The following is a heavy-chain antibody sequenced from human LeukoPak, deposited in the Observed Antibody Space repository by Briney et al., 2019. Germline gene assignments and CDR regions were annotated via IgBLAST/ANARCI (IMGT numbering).Heavy chain of an antibody. D-gene: IGHD6-19*01. J-gene: IGHJ4*02. CDR3: ANPGIAVAGTGY. CDR1: GFTVSSNY. Sequence: GGSLRLSCAASGFTVSSNYMSWVRQAPGKGLEWVSVIYSGGSTYYADSVKGRFTISRDNSKNTLYLQMNSLRAEDTAVYYCANPGIAVAGTGYWGQGTLVTVSS. CDR2: IYSGGST. V-gene: IGHV3-53*05.